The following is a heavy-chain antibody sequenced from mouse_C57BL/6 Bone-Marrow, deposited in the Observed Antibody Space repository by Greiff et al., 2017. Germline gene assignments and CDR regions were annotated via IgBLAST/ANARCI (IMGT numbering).Heavy chain of an antibody. Sequence: EVMLVESGGGLVQPGGSMKLSCAASGFTFSDAWLDWVRQSPEKGLEWVAEIRNKANNHATYYAESVKGRFTISRDASKSSVYLQMNSLGAEDTGIYYCTVGNYDYGEGPSLAYWGQGTLVTVSA. CDR2: IRNKANNHAT. CDR3: TVGNYDYGEGPSLAY. J-gene: IGHJ3*01. CDR1: GFTFSDAW. D-gene: IGHD2-4*01. V-gene: IGHV6-6*01.